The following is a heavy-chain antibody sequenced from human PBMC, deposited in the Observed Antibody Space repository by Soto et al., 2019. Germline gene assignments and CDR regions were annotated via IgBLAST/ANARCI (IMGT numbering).Heavy chain of an antibody. Sequence: GGSLRLSCAASGGTFSSYGMHWVRQAPGKGLEWVAVISYDGSNKYYADSVKGRFTISRDNSKNTLCLQMNSLRAEDTAVYYCAKLLSSGIFRWGQGTLVTVSS. CDR2: ISYDGSNK. CDR3: AKLLSSGIFR. D-gene: IGHD3-10*01. CDR1: GGTFSSYG. J-gene: IGHJ4*02. V-gene: IGHV3-30*18.